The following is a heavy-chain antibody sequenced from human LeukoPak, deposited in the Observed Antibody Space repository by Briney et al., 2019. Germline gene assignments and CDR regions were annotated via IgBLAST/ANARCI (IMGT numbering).Heavy chain of an antibody. Sequence: RGESLKISCKGSGYSFTSYWIGWVRQMPGKGLERMGIIYPGDSDTRYGPSFQGQVTISADKSISTAYLQWSSLKASDTAMYYCARHPQDYDFWSGYYRDWGQGTLVTVSS. V-gene: IGHV5-51*01. CDR3: ARHPQDYDFWSGYYRD. J-gene: IGHJ4*02. CDR1: GYSFTSYW. D-gene: IGHD3-3*01. CDR2: IYPGDSDT.